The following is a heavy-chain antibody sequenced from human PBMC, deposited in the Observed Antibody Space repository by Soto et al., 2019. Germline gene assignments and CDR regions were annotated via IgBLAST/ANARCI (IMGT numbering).Heavy chain of an antibody. Sequence: GGSLRLSCAASGFTFSIHWMHWVRQAPGKGLVWVSRIKSDGSSTSYADSVKGRFTISRDNAKNTLYLQMNSLRAEDTALYYCARGLVVVPAAATSYYYMDVWGKGTTVTVSS. CDR3: ARGLVVVPAAATSYYYMDV. J-gene: IGHJ6*03. D-gene: IGHD2-2*01. V-gene: IGHV3-74*01. CDR1: GFTFSIHW. CDR2: IKSDGSST.